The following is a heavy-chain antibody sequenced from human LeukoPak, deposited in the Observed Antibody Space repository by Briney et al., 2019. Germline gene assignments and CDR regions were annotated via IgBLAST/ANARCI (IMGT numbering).Heavy chain of an antibody. J-gene: IGHJ4*02. CDR2: IYHSGST. CDR3: ARVTGYMIEDYFDY. Sequence: PSETLSLTCTVSGYSISSGYYWGWIRQPPGQGLGWIGSIYHSGSTYYNPSLKSRVTISVDTSKNQFSLELRSVTAADTAVYYCARVTGYMIEDYFDYWGQGTLVTVSS. V-gene: IGHV4-38-2*02. D-gene: IGHD3-22*01. CDR1: GYSISSGYY.